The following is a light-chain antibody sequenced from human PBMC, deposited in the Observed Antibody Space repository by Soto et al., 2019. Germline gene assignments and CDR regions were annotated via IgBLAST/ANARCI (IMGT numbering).Light chain of an antibody. J-gene: IGLJ1*01. V-gene: IGLV1-40*01. CDR1: SSNIGAGYD. CDR3: QSYDSSLSANYV. Sequence: QLVLTQPPSVSGAPGQRVTISCTGSSSNIGAGYDVHWYQQLPGTAPKLLIYGNSNRPSGVPDRFSGSKSGTSASLAITGLQAEDEADYYRQSYDSSLSANYVFGTGIKLTVL. CDR2: GNS.